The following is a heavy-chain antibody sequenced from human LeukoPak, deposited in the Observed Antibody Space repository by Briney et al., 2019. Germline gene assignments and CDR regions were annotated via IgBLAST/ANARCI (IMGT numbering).Heavy chain of an antibody. CDR3: ARGGNTGFDY. Sequence: GGSLRLSCAASGFTFSDYWMHWVRQAPGKGLVWVSRINSDGSSTAYADSVKGRFTISRDNAKNSLYLQMNSLRDEDTAVYYCARGGNTGFDYWGQGTLVTVSS. CDR1: GFTFSDYW. D-gene: IGHD2-8*02. V-gene: IGHV3-74*01. CDR2: INSDGSST. J-gene: IGHJ4*02.